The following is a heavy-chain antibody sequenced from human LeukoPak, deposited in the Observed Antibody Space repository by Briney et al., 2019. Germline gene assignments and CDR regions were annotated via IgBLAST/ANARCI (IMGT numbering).Heavy chain of an antibody. D-gene: IGHD4-17*01. Sequence: SETLSLTCAVSGVSLNDYYWSWVRHTPGKGLEWIGEINHSGYTNDSPSLKSRVTLSIDTSRKQFSLNLRSVTVADTGIYYCTRMTTGHDYWGQGTLVTVSS. V-gene: IGHV4-34*01. CDR1: GVSLNDYY. J-gene: IGHJ4*02. CDR3: TRMTTGHDY. CDR2: INHSGYT.